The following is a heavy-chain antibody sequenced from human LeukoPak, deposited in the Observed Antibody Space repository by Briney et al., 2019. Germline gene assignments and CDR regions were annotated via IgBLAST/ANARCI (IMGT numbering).Heavy chain of an antibody. CDR1: EYIFTSYY. D-gene: IGHD6-19*01. V-gene: IGHV1-46*01. J-gene: IGHJ4*02. CDR2: INPSGGST. CDR3: ARGGGGVAGQLSPDY. Sequence: ASVKVSCKASEYIFTSYYMHWVRQAPGQGLEWMGIINPSGGSTSYAQKFQGRVTMTRDTSTYTVYMELSSLRSEDTAVYYCARGGGGVAGQLSPDYWGQGTLVTVSP.